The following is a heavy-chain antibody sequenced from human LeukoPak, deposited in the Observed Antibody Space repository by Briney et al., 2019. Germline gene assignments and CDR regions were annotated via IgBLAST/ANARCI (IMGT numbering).Heavy chain of an antibody. CDR3: ATDRQWELNY. Sequence: ASVKVSCKASGDTFTRNDVYWVRQAPGQGLEWMGRFTPRGGSTTYAQKFQGRVTMTEDTSTDTAYMELSSLRSEDTAVYYCATDRQWELNYWGQGTLVTVSS. CDR1: GDTFTRND. D-gene: IGHD1-26*01. CDR2: FTPRGGST. J-gene: IGHJ4*02. V-gene: IGHV1-46*01.